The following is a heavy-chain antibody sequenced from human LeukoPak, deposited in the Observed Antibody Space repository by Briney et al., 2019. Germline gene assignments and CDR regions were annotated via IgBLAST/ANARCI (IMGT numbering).Heavy chain of an antibody. CDR2: FYRGDST. D-gene: IGHD2-15*01. Sequence: GGSLRLSCAASGFTFSSYTMSWVRQAPGKGLEWVSFFYRGDSTYYAESVRGRFTISRDNSKNTLYLLMNSLIPEDTAVYYCAREVVSSPSYFDSWGQGTLVTVSS. CDR1: GFTFSSYT. V-gene: IGHV3-53*01. CDR3: AREVVSSPSYFDS. J-gene: IGHJ4*02.